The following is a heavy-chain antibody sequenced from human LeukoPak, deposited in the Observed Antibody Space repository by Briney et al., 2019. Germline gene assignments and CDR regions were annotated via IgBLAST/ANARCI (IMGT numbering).Heavy chain of an antibody. CDR1: GYTFTSYG. D-gene: IGHD3-22*01. Sequence: ASVKISCKASGYTFTSYGISWVRQAPGQGLEWMGWMNPNSGNTGYAQKFQGRVTITRNTSISTAYMELSSLRSEDTAVYYCARGQYPIGSYDSSGAWTYWGQGTLVTVSS. CDR3: ARGQYPIGSYDSSGAWTY. V-gene: IGHV1-8*03. J-gene: IGHJ4*02. CDR2: MNPNSGNT.